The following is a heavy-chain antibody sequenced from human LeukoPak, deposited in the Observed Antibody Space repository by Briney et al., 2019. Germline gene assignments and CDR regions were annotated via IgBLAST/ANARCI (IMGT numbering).Heavy chain of an antibody. D-gene: IGHD3-22*01. CDR1: GYSISSGYY. V-gene: IGHV4-38-2*02. CDR2: IYPSGST. J-gene: IGHJ4*02. CDR3: ARHYDSSGYLDY. Sequence: SETLSLTCTVSGYSISSGYYWGWIRQPPGKGLEWIVSIYPSGSTYYNPSLKSRVTISVDTSKNQFCLKLSSVTAADTAVYYCARHYDSSGYLDYWGQGTLVTVSS.